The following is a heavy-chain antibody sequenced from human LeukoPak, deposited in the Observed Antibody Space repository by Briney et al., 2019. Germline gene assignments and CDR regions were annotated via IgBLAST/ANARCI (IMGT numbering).Heavy chain of an antibody. J-gene: IGHJ4*02. D-gene: IGHD4-17*01. Sequence: PGGSLRLSCVASGFTFSGYWMSWVRQAPGKGLEWVANIKQEGTGKHYVDSVKGRFTISRDNARNSLYLQMNSLRAEDTAVYYCARDFNRRDLYGDPVGWGQGTLVTVSS. CDR3: ARDFNRRDLYGDPVG. CDR1: GFTFSGYW. V-gene: IGHV3-7*01. CDR2: IKQEGTGK.